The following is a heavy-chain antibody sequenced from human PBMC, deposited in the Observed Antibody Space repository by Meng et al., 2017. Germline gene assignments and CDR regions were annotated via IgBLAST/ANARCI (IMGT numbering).Heavy chain of an antibody. CDR1: GGSISSSNW. Sequence: QVQLQGSGPGLVKPSGTLYLPCAVSGGSISSSNWWSWVRQPPGKGLEWIGEIYHSGSTNYNPSLKSRVTISVDKSKNQFSLKLSSVTAADTAVYYCARARLLWFGGAVWFDPWGQGTLVTVSS. V-gene: IGHV4-4*02. D-gene: IGHD3-10*01. J-gene: IGHJ5*02. CDR3: ARARLLWFGGAVWFDP. CDR2: IYHSGST.